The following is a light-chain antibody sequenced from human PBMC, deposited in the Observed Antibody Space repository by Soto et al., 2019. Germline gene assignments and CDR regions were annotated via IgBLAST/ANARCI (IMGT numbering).Light chain of an antibody. CDR2: GAS. V-gene: IGKV3-15*01. CDR3: QQYNNWPPVT. Sequence: EIVMTQSPATLSMSPGERATLSCRASQSVSSNLAWYQQKLGQAPRLLIYGASTRATGIPARFSGSGSGTEFTLTITSLQSEDFAVYYCQQYNNWPPVTFGGGTKVEIK. CDR1: QSVSSN. J-gene: IGKJ4*01.